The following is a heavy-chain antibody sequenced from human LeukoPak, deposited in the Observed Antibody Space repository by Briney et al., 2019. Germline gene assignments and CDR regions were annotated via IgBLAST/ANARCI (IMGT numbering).Heavy chain of an antibody. Sequence: PSETLSLTCTVSGGPTSSYYWSWVRQPPGKGLEWIGHIYYSGSTNYNPSLKSRVSISVDTSKNQFSLKLSSVTAADTAEYYCARIVVVPAALWDWFDPWGQGTLVTVSS. CDR3: ARIVVVPAALWDWFDP. D-gene: IGHD2-2*01. V-gene: IGHV4-59*01. J-gene: IGHJ5*02. CDR2: IYYSGST. CDR1: GGPTSSYY.